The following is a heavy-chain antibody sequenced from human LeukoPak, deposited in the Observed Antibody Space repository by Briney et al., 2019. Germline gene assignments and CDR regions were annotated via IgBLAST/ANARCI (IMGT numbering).Heavy chain of an antibody. CDR1: GYTFSGYG. J-gene: IGHJ4*02. D-gene: IGHD3-10*01. CDR2: ISAYNGNT. V-gene: IGHV1-18*01. CDR3: ARASLENYDGSGSYYLGGY. Sequence: ASVKVSCKASGYTFSGYGISWVRQAAGQGLEWQGWISAYNGNTDYAQNFRGRATMTTDTSTSTAYMELRSLRSDDPAVYYCARASLENYDGSGSYYLGGYWGQGTLVTVSS.